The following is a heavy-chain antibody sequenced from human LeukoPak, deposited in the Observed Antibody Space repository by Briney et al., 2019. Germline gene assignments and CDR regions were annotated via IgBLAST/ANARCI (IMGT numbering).Heavy chain of an antibody. Sequence: ASVKASCKASGYTFTSYYMHWVRQAPGQGLEWMGIINPSGGSTSYAQKFQGRVTMTRDTSTSTVYMELSSLRSEDTAVYYCASTRRHFYDSSGYYYFDYWGQGTLVTVSS. D-gene: IGHD3-22*01. J-gene: IGHJ4*02. CDR2: INPSGGST. CDR3: ASTRRHFYDSSGYYYFDY. CDR1: GYTFTSYY. V-gene: IGHV1-46*01.